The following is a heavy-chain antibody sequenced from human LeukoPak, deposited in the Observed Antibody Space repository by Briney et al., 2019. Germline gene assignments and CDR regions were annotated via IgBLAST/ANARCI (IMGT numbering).Heavy chain of an antibody. Sequence: AGCLRLSCAASGFTFSSYTMHWARQAPGKGLEWVAVLWSDGRTEKYADSVKGRFTVSRDNSKNTLYLQMNSLRADDTAVYYCARRFLTGLGGNWFDPWGQGTLVTVSS. J-gene: IGHJ5*02. CDR2: LWSDGRTE. D-gene: IGHD3-16*01. CDR1: GFTFSSYT. CDR3: ARRFLTGLGGNWFDP. V-gene: IGHV3-33*01.